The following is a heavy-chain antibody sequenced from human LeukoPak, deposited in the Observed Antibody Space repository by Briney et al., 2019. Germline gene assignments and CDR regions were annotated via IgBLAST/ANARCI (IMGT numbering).Heavy chain of an antibody. CDR3: ARVTFSELYYYYYYMDV. J-gene: IGHJ6*03. V-gene: IGHV4-39*07. D-gene: IGHD2/OR15-2a*01. CDR1: GGSISSSSYY. CDR2: IYYSGST. Sequence: SETLSLTCTVSGGSISSSSYYWGWIRQPPGKGLEWIGSIYYSGSTYYNPSLKSRVTISVDTSKNQFSLKLSSVTAADTAVYYCARVTFSELYYYYYYMDVWGKGTTVTVSS.